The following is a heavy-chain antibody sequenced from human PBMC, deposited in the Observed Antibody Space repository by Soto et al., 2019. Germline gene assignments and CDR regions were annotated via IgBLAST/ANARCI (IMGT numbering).Heavy chain of an antibody. J-gene: IGHJ6*02. CDR1: GFTFSSYG. D-gene: IGHD3-10*01. CDR3: AKDRARLPRLVPNYYYSGMDV. V-gene: IGHV3-30*18. Sequence: PGGSLRLSCAASGFTFSSYGMHWVRQAPGKGLEWVAVISYDGSNKYYADSVKGRFTISRDNSKNTLYLQMNSLRAEDTAVYYCAKDRARLPRLVPNYYYSGMDVWGQGTTVTVSS. CDR2: ISYDGSNK.